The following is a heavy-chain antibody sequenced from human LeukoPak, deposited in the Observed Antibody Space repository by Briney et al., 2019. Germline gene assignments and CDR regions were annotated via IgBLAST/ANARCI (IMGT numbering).Heavy chain of an antibody. CDR1: GGSISSYY. J-gene: IGHJ4*02. D-gene: IGHD3-16*01. CDR2: IYYSGST. Sequence: SETLSLTCTVSGGSISSYYWSWIRQPPGKGLEWIGYIYYSGSTNYNPSLKSRVTISVDTSKNQFSLKLSSVTAADTAEYYCARGSSRGSYYDYWGQGTLVTVSS. V-gene: IGHV4-59*01. CDR3: ARGSSRGSYYDY.